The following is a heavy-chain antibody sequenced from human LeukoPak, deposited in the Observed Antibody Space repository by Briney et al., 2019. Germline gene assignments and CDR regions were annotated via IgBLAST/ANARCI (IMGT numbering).Heavy chain of an antibody. CDR2: MRYDGSNK. J-gene: IGHJ4*02. V-gene: IGHV3-30*02. CDR3: AKDPYYYGSGSYVDY. D-gene: IGHD3-10*01. Sequence: GGSLRLSCAASGFTFSSYGMHWVRQAPGKGLEWVAFMRYDGSNKYYADSVKGRFTISRDNSKNTLYLQMNSLRAGDTAVYYCAKDPYYYGSGSYVDYWGQGTLVTVSS. CDR1: GFTFSSYG.